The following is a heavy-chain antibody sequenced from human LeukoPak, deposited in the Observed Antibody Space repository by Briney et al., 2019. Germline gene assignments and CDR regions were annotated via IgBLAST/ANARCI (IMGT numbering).Heavy chain of an antibody. D-gene: IGHD3-10*01. J-gene: IGHJ4*02. CDR3: AKDFGSTLYQDF. Sequence: PGGSLRLSCAASGFTLSSYGMHWVRQAPGKGLEWVAALSYYGSNQYYADSVKGRFTISRDNSKNTLYLQMNSLSAEDTAVYYCAKDFGSTLYQDFWGQGTLVTVSS. V-gene: IGHV3-30*18. CDR1: GFTLSSYG. CDR2: LSYYGSNQ.